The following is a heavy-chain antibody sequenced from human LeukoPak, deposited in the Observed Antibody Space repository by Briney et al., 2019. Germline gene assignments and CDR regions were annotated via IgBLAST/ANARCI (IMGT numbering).Heavy chain of an antibody. D-gene: IGHD2-2*01. J-gene: IGHJ4*02. V-gene: IGHV1-18*01. CDR1: GYTFTSYG. Sequence: ASVKVSCKASGYTFTSYGISWVRQAPGQGLGWMGWISAYNGNTYYSQKVQGRVTMTTDTSRSTAYMELRSLRSDDTAVYYCASRGSTSEALYYWGQGTLVTVSS. CDR2: ISAYNGNT. CDR3: ASRGSTSEALYY.